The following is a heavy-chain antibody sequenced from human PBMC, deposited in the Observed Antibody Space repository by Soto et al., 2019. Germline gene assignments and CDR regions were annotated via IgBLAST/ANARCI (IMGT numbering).Heavy chain of an antibody. V-gene: IGHV1-69*13. J-gene: IGHJ5*02. CDR1: GGTFSSYA. Sequence: GASVKVPCKASGGTFSSYAISWVRQAPGQGLEWMGGIIPIFGTANYAQKFQGRVTITADESTSTAYMELSSLRSEDTAVYYCARGRQWLVGWFDPWGQGTLVTVSS. D-gene: IGHD6-19*01. CDR2: IIPIFGTA. CDR3: ARGRQWLVGWFDP.